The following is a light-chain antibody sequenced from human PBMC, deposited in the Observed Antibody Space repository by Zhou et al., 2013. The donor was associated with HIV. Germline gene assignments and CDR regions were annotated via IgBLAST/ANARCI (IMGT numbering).Light chain of an antibody. CDR1: QDISKY. V-gene: IGKV1-33*01. CDR2: DAS. J-gene: IGKJ2*01. Sequence: DIQMTQSPSSLSASVGDRVTITCQASQDISKYLNWYQQKPGKAPRLLIFDASNLETGVPIKAQWEWIWDRFYFCTISSLQPEDIATYYCQQYEDLPYTFGPGD. CDR3: QQYEDLPYT.